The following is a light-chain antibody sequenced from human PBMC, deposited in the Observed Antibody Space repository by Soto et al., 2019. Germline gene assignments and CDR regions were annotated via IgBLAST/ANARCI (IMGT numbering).Light chain of an antibody. Sequence: QSVLTQPASVSGSPGQSITISCTGTYSDVGSYNLVSWYQHHPGKVPKLLIYEVNKRPSGVSHRFSGSKSGNTASLTISGLQAEDEAQYYCCSYSGSGTFYVFFGEVTKLTVL. J-gene: IGLJ2*01. CDR1: YSDVGSYNL. CDR2: EVN. V-gene: IGLV2-23*02. CDR3: CSYSGSGTFYVF.